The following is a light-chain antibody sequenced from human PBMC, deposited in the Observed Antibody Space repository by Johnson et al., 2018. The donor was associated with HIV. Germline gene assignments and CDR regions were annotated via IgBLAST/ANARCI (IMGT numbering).Light chain of an antibody. V-gene: IGLV1-51*01. CDR2: DNH. CDR3: GTWDSGLSVYV. Sequence: QSVLTQPPSVSAAPGQKVNISCSGSSSNIGNNYVSWYQQLPGTAPKVLIYDNHKRPSGIPDRVSGSKSGTSATLGITGLQTGDEADYYCGTWDSGLSVYVFGTGTKVTVL. CDR1: SSNIGNNY. J-gene: IGLJ1*01.